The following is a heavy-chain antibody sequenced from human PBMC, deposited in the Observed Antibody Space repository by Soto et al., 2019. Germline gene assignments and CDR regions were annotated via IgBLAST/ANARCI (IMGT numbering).Heavy chain of an antibody. Sequence: PSETLSLTCTVSAASVTGFYWSWIRQPPGKGLEWIGYVFHSGSSNYNPSLKGRVSISVHRSNSQLSLRLPSVTAPITAVYYCPGAPGLGVAHIDYWCQVTLGAVCS. CDR2: VFHSGSS. V-gene: IGHV4-59*02. CDR1: AASVTGFY. CDR3: PGAPGLGVAHIDY. J-gene: IGHJ4*02. D-gene: IGHD6-19*01.